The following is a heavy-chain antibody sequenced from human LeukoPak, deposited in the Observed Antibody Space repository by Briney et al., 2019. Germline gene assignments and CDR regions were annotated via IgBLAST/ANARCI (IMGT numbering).Heavy chain of an antibody. CDR1: GFTFSSYS. V-gene: IGHV3-21*01. D-gene: IGHD1-26*01. CDR3: ARDRGATLIAFDI. CDR2: ISSSSSYI. J-gene: IGHJ3*02. Sequence: GGSLRLSCAASGFTFSSYSMNWVRQAPGKGLGWVSSISSSSSYIYYADSVKGRFTIPRDNAKNSLYLQMNGLRAEDTAVYYCARDRGATLIAFDIWGQGTMVTVSS.